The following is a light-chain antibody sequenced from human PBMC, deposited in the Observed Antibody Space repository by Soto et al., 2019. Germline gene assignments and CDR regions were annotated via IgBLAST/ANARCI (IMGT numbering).Light chain of an antibody. V-gene: IGLV2-14*01. CDR3: SSYKSSGTQHLV. CDR2: DVS. J-gene: IGLJ2*01. CDR1: SSDVGGYNY. Sequence: QSVLTQPASGSGSPGQSITISCTGTSSDVGGYNYVSWYQQYPGKAPKLIIYDVSNRPSGVSTRFSGSKSGHTASLTISGLQAEYEADYYCSSYKSSGTQHLVFGRRTKLTVL.